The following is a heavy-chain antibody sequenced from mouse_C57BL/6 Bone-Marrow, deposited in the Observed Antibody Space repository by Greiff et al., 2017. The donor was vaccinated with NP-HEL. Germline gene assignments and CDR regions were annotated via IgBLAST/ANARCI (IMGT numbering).Heavy chain of an antibody. CDR2: IHPNSGST. J-gene: IGHJ3*01. CDR3: ARFSYGSSSWFAY. D-gene: IGHD1-1*01. Sequence: VQLQQSGAELVKPGASVKLSCKASGYTFTSYWMHWVKQRPGQGLEWIGMIHPNSGSTNYNEKFKSKATLTVDKSSSTAYMQLSSLTSEDSAVYYCARFSYGSSSWFAYWGQGTLVTVSA. V-gene: IGHV1-64*01. CDR1: GYTFTSYW.